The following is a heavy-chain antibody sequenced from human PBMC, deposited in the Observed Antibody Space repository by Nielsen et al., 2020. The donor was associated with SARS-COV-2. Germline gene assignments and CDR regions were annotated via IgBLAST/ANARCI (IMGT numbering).Heavy chain of an antibody. CDR2: INHSGST. D-gene: IGHD3-16*01. CDR3: ARGGGSFDY. J-gene: IGHJ4*02. V-gene: IGHV4-34*01. Sequence: WLRQPPGKGLEWIGEINHSGSTNYNPSLKSRVTMSEDTSKNQVSMKVSYVTAADTAVYYCARGGGSFDYWGQGTLVTVSS.